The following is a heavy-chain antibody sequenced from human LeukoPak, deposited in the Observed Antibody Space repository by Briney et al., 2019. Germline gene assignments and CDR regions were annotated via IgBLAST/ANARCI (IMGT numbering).Heavy chain of an antibody. CDR1: GYSFSELS. D-gene: IGHD1-26*01. J-gene: IGHJ5*01. CDR3: ATEKDLLLDS. V-gene: IGHV1-24*01. CDR2: FDPGDDET. Sequence: ASVKVSCKVSGYSFSELSTHWVRQAPGQGLEWMGGFDPGDDETIYAQKFHGRVTMTEDTSTDTAYLELSSLRSEDTAVYFCATEKDLLLDSWGQGTPVTVSS.